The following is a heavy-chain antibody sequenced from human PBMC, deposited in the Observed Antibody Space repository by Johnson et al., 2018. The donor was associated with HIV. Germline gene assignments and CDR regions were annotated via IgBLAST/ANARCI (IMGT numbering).Heavy chain of an antibody. V-gene: IGHV3-30*04. CDR1: GFTFSSYA. Sequence: QVQLVESGGGVVQPGRSLRLSCAASGFTFSSYAMHWVRQAPGKGLEWVAVISYDGSNKYYGDSVRGRFTISRDNSKNTLYLQMNSLRAEDTAVYYCAKDNGARGYNFWNGFLPSALDIWGQGTLVTVSS. CDR2: ISYDGSNK. CDR3: AKDNGARGYNFWNGFLPSALDI. J-gene: IGHJ3*02. D-gene: IGHD3-3*01.